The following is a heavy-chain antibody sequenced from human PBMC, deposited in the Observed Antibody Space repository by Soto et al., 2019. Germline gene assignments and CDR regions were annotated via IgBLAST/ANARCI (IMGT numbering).Heavy chain of an antibody. CDR1: GYTITSYG. Sequence: ASVKASSKDSGYTITSYGISCVRQAPGQGLEWMGWISAYNGNTNYAQKLRGRVTMTTDTSTSTAYMELRSLRSDDTAVYYCARDWSGYDSDYWGQGTLVTVSS. J-gene: IGHJ4*02. CDR3: ARDWSGYDSDY. V-gene: IGHV1-18*01. CDR2: ISAYNGNT. D-gene: IGHD5-12*01.